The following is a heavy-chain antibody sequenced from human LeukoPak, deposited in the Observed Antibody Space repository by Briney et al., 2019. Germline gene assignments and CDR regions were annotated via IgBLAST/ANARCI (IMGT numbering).Heavy chain of an antibody. CDR1: GFTFSGSA. D-gene: IGHD3-10*01. CDR3: TRRPDYYGSGSYSDFDY. Sequence: GGSLRLSCAASGFTFSGSAMHWVRQASGKGLEWVGRIRSKATSYATAYAASVKGRFTISRDDSKNTEYLQMNSLKTEDTAVYYCTRRPDYYGSGSYSDFDYWGQGTLVTVSS. J-gene: IGHJ4*02. CDR2: IRSKATSYAT. V-gene: IGHV3-73*01.